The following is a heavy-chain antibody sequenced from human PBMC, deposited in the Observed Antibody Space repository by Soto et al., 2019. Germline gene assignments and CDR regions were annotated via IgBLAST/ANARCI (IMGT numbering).Heavy chain of an antibody. CDR1: GGSISNVGYF. V-gene: IGHV4-30-4*01. CDR2: IYHTGTT. Sequence: QVQLQESGPGLVKPSQTLSLTCPVSGGSISNVGYFWSWIRQPPGKGLEWIGFIYHTGTTYYYSSLRSGVSISIDTSKSQFSLKLNSVTAADTAVYYCARVMAAMQNWLDPWGQGTLVTVSP. CDR3: ARVMAAMQNWLDP. D-gene: IGHD2-2*01. J-gene: IGHJ5*02.